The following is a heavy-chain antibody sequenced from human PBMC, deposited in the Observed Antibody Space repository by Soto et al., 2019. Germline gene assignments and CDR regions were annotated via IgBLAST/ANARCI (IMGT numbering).Heavy chain of an antibody. J-gene: IGHJ4*02. Sequence: GGSLRLSCAASGFTFSSYWMNWVRQAPGKGLEWVANIKQDGSEKYYVDSVEGRFTIPRDNSKNTLYLQMSSLRAEDTAVYYCAKDRASSWEGPSWGQGTLVTVSS. CDR3: AKDRASSWEGPS. CDR2: IKQDGSEK. CDR1: GFTFSSYW. V-gene: IGHV3-7*03. D-gene: IGHD6-13*01.